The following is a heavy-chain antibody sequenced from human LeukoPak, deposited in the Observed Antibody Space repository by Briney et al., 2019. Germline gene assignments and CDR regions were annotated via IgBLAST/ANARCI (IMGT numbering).Heavy chain of an antibody. CDR2: MYYSVST. Sequence: SETLSLTCSVSGGSITGSSYYWAWIRQPPGKGLEWIGSMYYSVSTYYNSSLKSRVTISEDTSKNQFSLKLTSVAAADTAVYYCARQYYDSTGYYYFDYWGQGTLVTVSS. J-gene: IGHJ4*02. CDR3: ARQYYDSTGYYYFDY. D-gene: IGHD3-22*01. CDR1: GGSITGSSYY. V-gene: IGHV4-39*01.